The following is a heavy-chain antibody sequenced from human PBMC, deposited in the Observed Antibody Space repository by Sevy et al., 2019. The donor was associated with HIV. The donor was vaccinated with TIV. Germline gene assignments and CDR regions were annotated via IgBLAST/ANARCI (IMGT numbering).Heavy chain of an antibody. J-gene: IGHJ5*02. V-gene: IGHV3-30*02. CDR1: GFTFNFHG. CDR3: ARETDNSARWLDP. CDR2: IWHDGSNK. D-gene: IGHD4-4*01. Sequence: GGSLRLSCAASGFTFNFHGMHWVRQAPGKGLEWVVFIWHDGSNKYMADSVKGRFTISRDNSKNTLFLQMNSLTVEETAVYYCARETDNSARWLDPWGQGTLVTVSS.